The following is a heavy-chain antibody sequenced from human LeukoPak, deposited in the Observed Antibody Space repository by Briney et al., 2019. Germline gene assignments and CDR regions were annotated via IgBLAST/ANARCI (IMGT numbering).Heavy chain of an antibody. V-gene: IGHV4-39*01. CDR3: ASSGSYRFDY. Sequence: SETLSLTCTVSGGSISSSNYYWGWTRQPPGKGLEWFGSISYSGGTSYNPTLRSRVTISVDTSKNQFSLNLNSVTAADPAVYYCASSGSYRFDYWGQGTLVTVSS. D-gene: IGHD1-26*01. J-gene: IGHJ4*02. CDR2: ISYSGGT. CDR1: GGSISSSNYY.